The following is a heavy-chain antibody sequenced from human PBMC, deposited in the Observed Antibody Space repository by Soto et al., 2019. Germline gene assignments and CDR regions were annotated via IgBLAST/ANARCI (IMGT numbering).Heavy chain of an antibody. CDR2: ISPSSGNT. Sequence: ASVKVSCKASGYTFTSYGISWVRQAPGQGLEWMGLISPSSGNTSYAQKFQGRVTMTRDTSTSTVYMELSSLRSEDTAVYYCARSYGDYVHVRPPPPSDYYYYMDVWGKGTTVTVSS. D-gene: IGHD4-17*01. CDR3: ARSYGDYVHVRPPPPSDYYYYMDV. CDR1: GYTFTSYG. V-gene: IGHV1-18*01. J-gene: IGHJ6*03.